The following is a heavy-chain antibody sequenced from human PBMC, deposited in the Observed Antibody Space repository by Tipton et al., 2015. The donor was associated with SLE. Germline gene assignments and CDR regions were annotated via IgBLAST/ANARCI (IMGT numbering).Heavy chain of an antibody. CDR3: AGAWQGYCSGGTCYVLDY. D-gene: IGHD2-15*01. CDR1: GGSISSHY. CDR2: ISNSETT. V-gene: IGHV4-59*11. Sequence: TLSLPCTVSGGSISSHYCSWIRQAPGKGLEWIGYISNSETTNYNPSLKSRVTISVDTSKNQFSLKLRSVTAADTAVYYCAGAWQGYCSGGTCYVLDYWGQGTLVTVSS. J-gene: IGHJ4*02.